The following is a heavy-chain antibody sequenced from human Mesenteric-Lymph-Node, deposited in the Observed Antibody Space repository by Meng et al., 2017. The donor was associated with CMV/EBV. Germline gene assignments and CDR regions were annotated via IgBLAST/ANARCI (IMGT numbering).Heavy chain of an antibody. J-gene: IGHJ6*02. CDR3: ATYDYSNSYYYGLDV. Sequence: SETLSLTCTVSGYPISSITSGYYWGWIRQPPGKGLEWIGSIYHSGNTYYNPSLKSRVTMSLDMSDNQFSLKLRSVTAADTAVYYCATYDYSNSYYYGLDVWGQGTTVTVSS. CDR1: GYPISSITSGYY. D-gene: IGHD4-11*01. CDR2: IYHSGNT. V-gene: IGHV4-38-2*02.